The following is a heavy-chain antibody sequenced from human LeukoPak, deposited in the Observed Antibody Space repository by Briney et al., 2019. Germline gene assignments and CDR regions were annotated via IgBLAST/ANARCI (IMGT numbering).Heavy chain of an antibody. CDR3: ARVFGFGYSYYFDY. J-gene: IGHJ4*02. V-gene: IGHV3-30-3*01. CDR1: GFTFSSYA. D-gene: IGHD2-15*01. CDR2: ISYDGSNK. Sequence: PGGSLRLSCAASGFTFSSYAMHWVRQAPGKGLEWVAVISYDGSNKYCADSVKGRFTISRDNSKNTLYLQMNSLRAEDTAVYYCARVFGFGYSYYFDYWGQGTLVTVSS.